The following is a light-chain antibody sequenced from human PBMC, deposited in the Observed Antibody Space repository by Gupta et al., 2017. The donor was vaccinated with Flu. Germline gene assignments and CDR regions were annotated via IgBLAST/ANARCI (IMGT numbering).Light chain of an antibody. J-gene: IGKJ2*02. CDR3: QQGYNSPRT. Sequence: PPTVSASVGDRVTITGRASESTSRWLAWYQQRPGKAPKLLIYKTSRRESGVPSSFSGSVSGTEFTLTISSLQPEDLAVYFCQQGYNSPRTFGQGTKMEIK. CDR1: ESTSRW. V-gene: IGKV1-5*03. CDR2: KTS.